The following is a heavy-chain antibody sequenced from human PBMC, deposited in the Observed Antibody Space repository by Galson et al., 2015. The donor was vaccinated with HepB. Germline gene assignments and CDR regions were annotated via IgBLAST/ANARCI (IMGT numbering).Heavy chain of an antibody. D-gene: IGHD5-24*01. CDR1: GYSFTSYW. V-gene: IGHV5-51*01. CDR3: ARRRDGYSRSPNDAFDI. J-gene: IGHJ3*02. Sequence: QSGAEVKKPGESLKISCKGSGYSFTSYWIGWVRQMPGKGLEWMGIIYPGDSDTRYSPSFQGQVTISADKSISTAYLQWSSLKASDTAMYYCARRRDGYSRSPNDAFDIWGQGTMVTVSS. CDR2: IYPGDSDT.